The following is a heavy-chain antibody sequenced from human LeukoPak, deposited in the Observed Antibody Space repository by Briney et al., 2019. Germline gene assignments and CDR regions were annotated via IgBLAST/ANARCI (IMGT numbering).Heavy chain of an antibody. Sequence: SEPLSLTCTVSGGSINSYYWSWIRQPPGKGLEWIGYIFYSGNTNYNPSLKSRVTISVDTSKNLFFLKLTSVTAADTALYYCARGNANWGQGTLVTVSS. CDR1: GGSINSYY. CDR2: IFYSGNT. J-gene: IGHJ4*02. V-gene: IGHV4-59*01. CDR3: ARGNAN.